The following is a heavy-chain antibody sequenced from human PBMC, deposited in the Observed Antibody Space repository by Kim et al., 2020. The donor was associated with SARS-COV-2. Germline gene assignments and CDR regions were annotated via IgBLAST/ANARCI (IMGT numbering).Heavy chain of an antibody. CDR2: IYYSGST. D-gene: IGHD5-12*01. J-gene: IGHJ5*02. Sequence: SETLSLTCTVSGGSISSYYWSWIRQPPGKGLEWIGYIYYSGSTNYNPSLKSRVTISVDTSKNQFSLKLSSVTAADTAVYYCARVGFSGYDSLWFDPWGQGTLVTVSS. CDR1: GGSISSYY. CDR3: ARVGFSGYDSLWFDP. V-gene: IGHV4-59*13.